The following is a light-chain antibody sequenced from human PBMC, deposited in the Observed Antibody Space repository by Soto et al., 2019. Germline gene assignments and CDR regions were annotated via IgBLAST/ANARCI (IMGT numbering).Light chain of an antibody. J-gene: IGKJ5*01. CDR3: QQYSNWPPIT. CDR2: DTS. CDR1: QSVSIH. Sequence: ETVMTQSPGTLSASLEERATLSCRASQSVSIHLAWYQQKPGQAPRLLIYDTSTRATGIPARFSGSGSGTEITLTISSLQSEDFAVYYCQQYSNWPPITFGQGTRLEIK. V-gene: IGKV3-15*01.